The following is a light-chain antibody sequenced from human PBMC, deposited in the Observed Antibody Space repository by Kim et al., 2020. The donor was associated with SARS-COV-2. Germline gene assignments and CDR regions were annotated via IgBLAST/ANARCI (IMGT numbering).Light chain of an antibody. Sequence: PGERATRSCRASQSVSSYLAWYQQKPGQAPRLLIYDASNRATGIPARFSGSWSGTDFTLTISSQEPEDYAVYYWQQRSNWPPTITFGGGTKVEIK. CDR2: DAS. CDR1: QSVSSY. V-gene: IGKV3-11*01. CDR3: QQRSNWPPTIT. J-gene: IGKJ4*01.